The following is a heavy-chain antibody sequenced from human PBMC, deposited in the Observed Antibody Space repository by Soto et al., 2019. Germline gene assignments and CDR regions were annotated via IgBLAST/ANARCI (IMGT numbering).Heavy chain of an antibody. V-gene: IGHV4-30-4*01. D-gene: IGHD3-10*01. J-gene: IGHJ6*02. CDR1: GGSIGSGDYY. Sequence: SETLSLTCTVSGGSIGSGDYYWSWIRQPPGKGLEWIGNIYYTGSTYYNPSLKSRGTISLDTSKNQFYLKLSSVTAADTAVYYCARDRYYGSGTYYNFYYGMDVWGQGTTVTVSS. CDR3: ARDRYYGSGTYYNFYYGMDV. CDR2: IYYTGST.